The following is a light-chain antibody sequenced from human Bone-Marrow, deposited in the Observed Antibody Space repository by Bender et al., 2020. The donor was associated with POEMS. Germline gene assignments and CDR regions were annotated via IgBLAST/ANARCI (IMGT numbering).Light chain of an antibody. J-gene: IGLJ2*01. CDR2: EDR. CDR3: CSYAGSGPFWGVI. Sequence: SYVLTQPPSLSVSPGQTARITCSGDALPTQPAYWYQQHPGGAPKLIIYEDRRRPSGISERFSGSKSDNTASLTISGLQIEDEADYYCCSYAGSGPFWGVIFGGGTKVTVL. CDR1: ALPTQP. V-gene: IGLV3-10*01.